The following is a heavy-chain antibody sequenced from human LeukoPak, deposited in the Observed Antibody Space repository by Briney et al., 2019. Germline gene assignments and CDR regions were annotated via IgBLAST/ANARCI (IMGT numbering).Heavy chain of an antibody. CDR3: ARGRYMDV. V-gene: IGHV1-8*03. CDR1: GYIFIDYE. J-gene: IGHJ6*03. CDR2: MNPKSGDT. Sequence: ASVKVSCKASGYIFIDYEINWVRQATGQGLEWMGWMNPKSGDTGYEQKFKGRVTITRDSSISTVYMELRSLRSVDTALYYCARGRYMDVWGKGTTVTVSS.